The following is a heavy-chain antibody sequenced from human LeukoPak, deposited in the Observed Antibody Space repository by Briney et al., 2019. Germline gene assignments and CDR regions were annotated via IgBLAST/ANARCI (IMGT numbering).Heavy chain of an antibody. Sequence: SETLSLTCTVSGGSISSYYWSWIRQPAGKGLEWIGRIYTSGNTNYNSSLKSRVTMSVDTSKNQFSLKLSSVTAADTAVYYCARVKVDGSGSYKNYYYYYMDVWGKGTTVTISS. CDR1: GGSISSYY. CDR2: IYTSGNT. J-gene: IGHJ6*03. CDR3: ARVKVDGSGSYKNYYYYYMDV. V-gene: IGHV4-4*07. D-gene: IGHD3-10*01.